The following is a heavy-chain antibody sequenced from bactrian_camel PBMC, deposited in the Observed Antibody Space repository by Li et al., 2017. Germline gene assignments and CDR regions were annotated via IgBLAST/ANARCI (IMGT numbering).Heavy chain of an antibody. Sequence: DVQLVESGGGLVQPGGSLRLSCAASGFTFDDYAMGWIRQAPGKGLEWVSHISRSGDTTNYADSVQGQFTISRDNAKNTVYLQMNSLKPGDTAVYYCATGPSLVRHVAYARWGFAYWGQGTQVTVS. CDR3: ATGPSLVRHVAYARWGFAY. J-gene: IGHJ6*01. CDR1: GFTFDDYA. D-gene: IGHD5*01. CDR2: ISRSGDTT. V-gene: IGHV3-1*01.